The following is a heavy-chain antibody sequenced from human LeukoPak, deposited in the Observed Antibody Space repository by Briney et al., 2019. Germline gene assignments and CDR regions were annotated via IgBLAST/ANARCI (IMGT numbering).Heavy chain of an antibody. D-gene: IGHD6-13*01. V-gene: IGHV3-11*03. CDR2: ISSGSNYR. CDR3: VRTGLASAGVGEY. Sequence: PGRSLRLSCAASGFTFSDYYIGWLRQAPGKGLEWVSYISSGSNYRNYADSVKGRFTISRDNAKNSLYLQMNTLRDEDTAVYYCVRTGLASAGVGEYWGQGALVTVSS. CDR1: GFTFSDYY. J-gene: IGHJ4*02.